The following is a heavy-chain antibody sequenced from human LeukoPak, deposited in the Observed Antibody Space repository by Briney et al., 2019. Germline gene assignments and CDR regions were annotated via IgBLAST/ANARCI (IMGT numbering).Heavy chain of an antibody. CDR1: GYTFTSYY. J-gene: IGHJ4*02. D-gene: IGHD3-10*01. V-gene: IGHV1-46*01. CDR2: INPSGGST. CDR3: AKANGGTRPGLLWFGELLHRRRKYFDH. Sequence: ASVKVSCKASGYTFTSYYMHWVRQAPGQGLEWMGIINPSGGSTSYAQKFQGRVTMTRDMSTSTVYMELSSLRSEDTAVYYCAKANGGTRPGLLWFGELLHRRRKYFDHWGQGTLVTVSS.